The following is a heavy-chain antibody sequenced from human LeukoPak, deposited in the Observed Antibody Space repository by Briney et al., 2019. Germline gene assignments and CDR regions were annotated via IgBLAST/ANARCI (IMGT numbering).Heavy chain of an antibody. J-gene: IGHJ5*02. D-gene: IGHD3-3*01. Sequence: ASVKVSCKASGYTFTSYDINWVRQATGQGLEWMGWMNPNSGNTGYAQKFQGRVTITRNTSISTAYMELSSLRSEDTAVYYCARGPSPYDFWSGYSWGQGTLVTVSS. CDR3: ARGPSPYDFWSGYS. CDR2: MNPNSGNT. CDR1: GYTFTSYD. V-gene: IGHV1-8*03.